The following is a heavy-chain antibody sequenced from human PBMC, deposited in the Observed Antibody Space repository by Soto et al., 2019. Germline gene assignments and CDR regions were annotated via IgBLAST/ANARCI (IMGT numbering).Heavy chain of an antibody. D-gene: IGHD6-6*01. CDR2: VIPIFGTA. J-gene: IGHJ6*02. V-gene: IGHV1-69*13. Sequence: SVKVSCKASGGTFSSYAISWVRQAPGQGLEWMGGVIPIFGTANYAQKFQGRVTITADESTSTAYMELSSLRSEDTAVYYCAREYSSSSSYYYGMDVWGQGTTVTVSS. CDR1: GGTFSSYA. CDR3: AREYSSSSSYYYGMDV.